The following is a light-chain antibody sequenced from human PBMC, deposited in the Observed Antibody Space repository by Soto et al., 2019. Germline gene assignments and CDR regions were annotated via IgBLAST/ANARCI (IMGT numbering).Light chain of an antibody. CDR2: DAS. CDR1: QSIRSW. Sequence: DIQMTQSPSTLSASVGDRVTITCRASQSIRSWLAWYQQKPGKAPRLLISDASSLESGVSSRFSGSGSGTEFTLTIGGLQPEDVATYYCQKYNSAPRTFGQGTKVDIK. V-gene: IGKV1-5*01. CDR3: QKYNSAPRT. J-gene: IGKJ1*01.